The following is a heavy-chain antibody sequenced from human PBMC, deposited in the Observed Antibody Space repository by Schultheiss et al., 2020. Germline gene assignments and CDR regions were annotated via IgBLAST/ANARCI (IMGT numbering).Heavy chain of an antibody. V-gene: IGHV4-34*01. CDR1: GGSFSGYY. CDR3: ARGSSSWYFDY. J-gene: IGHJ4*02. Sequence: GSLRLSCAVYGGSFSGYYWSWIRQPPGKGLEWIGEINHSGSTNYNPSLKSRVTISVDKSKNQFSLKLSSVTAADTAVYYCARGSSSWYFDYWGQGTLVTVSS. D-gene: IGHD6-13*01. CDR2: INHSGST.